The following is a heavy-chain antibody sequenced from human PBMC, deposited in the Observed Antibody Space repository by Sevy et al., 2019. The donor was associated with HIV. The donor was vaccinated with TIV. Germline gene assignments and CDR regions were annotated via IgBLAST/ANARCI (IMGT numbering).Heavy chain of an antibody. J-gene: IGHJ6*02. CDR1: GGTFSKYA. D-gene: IGHD2-2*01. V-gene: IGHV1-69*13. CDR2: IIPILGTA. CDR3: ARDRGFSSTSEYGMDV. Sequence: ASVKVSCKASGGTFSKYAITWVRQAPGQGLEWMGGIIPILGTANYAQKFQGRVTITADESTSTAYMELRSLRFEDTAVYYCARDRGFSSTSEYGMDVWGQGTTVTVSS.